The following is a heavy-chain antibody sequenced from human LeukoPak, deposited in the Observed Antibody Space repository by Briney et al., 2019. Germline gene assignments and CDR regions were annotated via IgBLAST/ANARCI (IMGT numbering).Heavy chain of an antibody. CDR2: ISSGSSYT. CDR1: GSTFSTYS. Sequence: GGSLRLSCAASGSTFSTYSMNWVRQAPGKGLEWVSCISSGSSYTYYVDSVKGRFTISRDNAKNSLYLQMNSLRAEDTAVYYCARALSGSYYDYFDYWGQGTLVTASS. J-gene: IGHJ4*02. CDR3: ARALSGSYYDYFDY. D-gene: IGHD1-26*01. V-gene: IGHV3-21*01.